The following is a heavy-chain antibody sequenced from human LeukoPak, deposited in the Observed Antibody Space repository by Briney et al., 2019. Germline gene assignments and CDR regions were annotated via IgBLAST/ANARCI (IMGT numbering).Heavy chain of an antibody. CDR3: ARDQYGDPPDYYYGMDV. J-gene: IGHJ6*02. CDR1: GFTFSSYW. V-gene: IGHV3-7*01. CDR2: IKQDGSEK. D-gene: IGHD4-17*01. Sequence: GGSLRLSCAASGFTFSSYWMSWVRQAPGKGLEWVANIKQDGSEKYYVDSVKGRFTISRDNAKNSLYLQMNSLRAEDTAVYCCARDQYGDPPDYYYGMDVWGQGTTVTVSS.